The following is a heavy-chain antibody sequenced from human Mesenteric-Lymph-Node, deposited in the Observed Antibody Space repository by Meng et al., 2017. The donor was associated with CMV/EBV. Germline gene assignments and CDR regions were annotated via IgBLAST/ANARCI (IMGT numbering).Heavy chain of an antibody. Sequence: GESLKISCAASGFTFDDYGMSWVRQAPGKGLEWVSGINWNGGSTGYADSVKGRFTISRDNSKNALYLQMSSLRADDTAMYYCARDRLIITSLDYWGQGTQVTVSS. V-gene: IGHV3-20*04. CDR3: ARDRLIITSLDY. D-gene: IGHD3-10*01. J-gene: IGHJ4*02. CDR1: GFTFDDYG. CDR2: INWNGGST.